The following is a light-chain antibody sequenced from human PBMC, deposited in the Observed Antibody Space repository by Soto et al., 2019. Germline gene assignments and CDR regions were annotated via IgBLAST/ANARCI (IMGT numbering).Light chain of an antibody. Sequence: EIVLTQSPGTLSLSPGERATLSCRASQSVSSSNLAWYQQKPGQAPSLLIYGASNRATGIPDRFSGSGSGTDFTLTISRLEPVYFAVYYCQHYGSSRTFGQGTKVEIK. J-gene: IGKJ1*01. V-gene: IGKV3-20*01. CDR2: GAS. CDR1: QSVSSSN. CDR3: QHYGSSRT.